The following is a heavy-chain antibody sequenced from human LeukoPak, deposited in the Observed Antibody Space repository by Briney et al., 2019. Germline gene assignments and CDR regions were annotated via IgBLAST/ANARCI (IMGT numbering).Heavy chain of an antibody. V-gene: IGHV3-48*03. J-gene: IGHJ4*02. CDR3: ARDGEFYYDSSSY. CDR2: ISSSGSTI. D-gene: IGHD3-22*01. Sequence: GGSLRLSCAASGFTFSSYEMNWVRQAPGKGLEWVSYISSSGSTIYYADSVKGRFTISRDNAKNSLYLQMNSLRAEDTAVYYCARDGEFYYDSSSYWGQGSLVTVSS. CDR1: GFTFSSYE.